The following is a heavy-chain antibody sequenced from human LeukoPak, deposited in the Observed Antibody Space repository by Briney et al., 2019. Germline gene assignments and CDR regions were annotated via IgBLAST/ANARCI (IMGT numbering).Heavy chain of an antibody. J-gene: IGHJ4*02. Sequence: GGSLRLSCAASGFTVSSNYMSWVRQAPGKGLDWVSVIHTDGNTDYADSVKGRFTISTDNSKNALYLQMNSLRAEDTAVYYCARLDYYDSSGLFDYWGQGTLVTVSS. CDR3: ARLDYYDSSGLFDY. D-gene: IGHD3-22*01. CDR2: IHTDGNT. V-gene: IGHV3-66*01. CDR1: GFTVSSNY.